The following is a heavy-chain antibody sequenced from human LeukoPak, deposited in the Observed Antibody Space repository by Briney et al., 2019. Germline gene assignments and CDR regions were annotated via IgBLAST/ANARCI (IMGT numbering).Heavy chain of an antibody. CDR3: ARDYYDSSGYYYFDY. CDR2: ISYDGSNK. D-gene: IGHD3-22*01. CDR1: GFTFSSYA. J-gene: IGHJ4*02. Sequence: GGSLRLSYAATGFTFSSYAMHWVREAPGKGLEWVAVISYDGSNKYYADSVKGRFTISRDNSKNTLYLQMNSLRAEDTAVYYCARDYYDSSGYYYFDYWGQGTLVTVSS. V-gene: IGHV3-30*14.